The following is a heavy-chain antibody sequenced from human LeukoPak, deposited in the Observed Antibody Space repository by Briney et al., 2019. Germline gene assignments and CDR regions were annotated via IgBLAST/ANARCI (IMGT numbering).Heavy chain of an antibody. CDR2: INPSGGST. CDR3: ASPTVTTGAFDI. V-gene: IGHV1-46*01. CDR1: GYTFTSYY. J-gene: IGHJ3*02. D-gene: IGHD4-17*01. Sequence: ASVKVSCKASGYTFTSYYMHWVRQAPEQGLEWMGIINPSGGSTSYAQKFQGRVTMTRDTSTSTVYMELSSLRSEDTAVYYCASPTVTTGAFDIWGQGTMVTVSS.